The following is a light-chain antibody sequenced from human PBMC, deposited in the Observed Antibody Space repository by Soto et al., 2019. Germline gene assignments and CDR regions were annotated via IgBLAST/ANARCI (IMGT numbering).Light chain of an antibody. CDR1: QSISSW. CDR3: QQYNSYST. Sequence: IQMPQSPSTLSEPVGDRVTITCRASQSISSWLAWYQQKPGKAPKLLIYKASSLESGVPSRFSGSGSGTEFTLTISSLQPDDFATYYCQQYNSYSTFGQGTKVDIK. V-gene: IGKV1-5*03. J-gene: IGKJ1*01. CDR2: KAS.